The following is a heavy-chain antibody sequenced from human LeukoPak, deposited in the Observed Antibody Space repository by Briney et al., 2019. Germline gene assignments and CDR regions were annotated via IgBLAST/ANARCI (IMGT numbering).Heavy chain of an antibody. CDR2: ISGSGGST. Sequence: GSLRLSCAASGFTFSSYAMSWVRQAPGKGLEWVSAISGSGGSTYYADSVKGRFTISRDNSKNTLYLQMNSLRAEDTAVYYCAKAPLSIAVAGTRWFDPWGQGTLVTVSS. D-gene: IGHD6-19*01. V-gene: IGHV3-23*01. CDR3: AKAPLSIAVAGTRWFDP. J-gene: IGHJ5*02. CDR1: GFTFSSYA.